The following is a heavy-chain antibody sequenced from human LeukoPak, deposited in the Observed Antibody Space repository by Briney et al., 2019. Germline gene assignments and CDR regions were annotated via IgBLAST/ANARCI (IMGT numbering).Heavy chain of an antibody. CDR1: GISFSSHW. Sequence: GGSLRLACAASGISFSSHWMHWVRQAPGEGLVWVAHISRDGSSTTYADSVKGRFTISRDNAKNTLYLQMNSLRAEDTAVYYCAKDREYSSSSYFDYWGQGTLVTVSS. V-gene: IGHV3-74*01. J-gene: IGHJ4*02. CDR3: AKDREYSSSSYFDY. D-gene: IGHD6-6*01. CDR2: ISRDGSST.